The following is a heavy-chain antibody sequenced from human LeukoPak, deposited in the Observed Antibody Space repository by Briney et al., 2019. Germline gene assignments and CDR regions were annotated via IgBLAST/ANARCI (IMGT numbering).Heavy chain of an antibody. CDR3: ARQLGGFDP. CDR2: IYHSGST. J-gene: IGHJ5*02. V-gene: IGHV4-38-2*02. Sequence: SETLSLTCTVSGYSISSGYYWGWIRQPPGKGLEWIGSIYHSGSTYYNPSLKSRVTISVDTSKNQFSLKLSSVTAADTAVYYCARQLGGFDPWGQGTLVTVSS. CDR1: GYSISSGYY. D-gene: IGHD6-13*01.